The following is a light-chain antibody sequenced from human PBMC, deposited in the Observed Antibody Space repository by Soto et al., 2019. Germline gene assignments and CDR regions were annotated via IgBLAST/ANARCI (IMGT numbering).Light chain of an antibody. CDR3: QQRYSTTLT. Sequence: DIQTTQSPSSLSASVGDRVTITCRASQSISSYLNWYQKKPGKAPKLLIYAASSLQSGVPSRFSGSGSGTDFNLTISSLQTEDFATYECQQRYSTTLTFGPGTKVEIK. J-gene: IGKJ3*01. CDR2: AAS. CDR1: QSISSY. V-gene: IGKV1-39*01.